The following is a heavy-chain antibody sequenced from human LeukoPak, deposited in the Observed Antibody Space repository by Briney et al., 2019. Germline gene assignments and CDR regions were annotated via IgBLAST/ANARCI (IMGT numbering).Heavy chain of an antibody. CDR1: GASISNYY. D-gene: IGHD4-23*01. Sequence: KPSETLSLTCTVSGASISNYYWSWIRQTPEKGLEWMGHIHSSGGSSYYPSLKSRLTLSIDTSRNQLSLKLPSVTAADTAVYYCARRSNSGPFDYWGQGTLVTVSS. CDR2: IHSSGGS. CDR3: ARRSNSGPFDY. V-gene: IGHV4-4*09. J-gene: IGHJ4*02.